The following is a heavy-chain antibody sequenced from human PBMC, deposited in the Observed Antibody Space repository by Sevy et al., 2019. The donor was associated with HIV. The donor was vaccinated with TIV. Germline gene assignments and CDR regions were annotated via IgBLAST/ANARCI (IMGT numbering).Heavy chain of an antibody. CDR2: IYPGDSDT. J-gene: IGHJ6*02. D-gene: IGHD4-17*01. CDR3: ARLGDYGDPFSYYGMDV. V-gene: IGHV5-51*01. CDR1: GYSFITYW. Sequence: GESLKISCKGSGYSFITYWIGWVRQMPEKGLEWMGIIYPGDSDTRYSPSLQGQVTISADKSISTAYLQWSSLKASDTAMYYCARLGDYGDPFSYYGMDVWGQGTTVTVSS.